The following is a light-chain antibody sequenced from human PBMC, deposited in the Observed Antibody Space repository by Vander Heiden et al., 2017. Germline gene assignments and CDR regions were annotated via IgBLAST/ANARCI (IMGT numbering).Light chain of an antibody. CDR1: KGISSY. J-gene: IGKJ1*01. CDR2: AAS. Sequence: LFFTQYPYLLSASTGERVTISGRMSKGISSYLAWYQQKPGKAPELLIYAASTLQSGVPSRFSGSGSGTDFTLTISCLQSEDFATYYCQQYYSFPRTFGQGTKVEIK. V-gene: IGKV1D-8*01. CDR3: QQYYSFPRT.